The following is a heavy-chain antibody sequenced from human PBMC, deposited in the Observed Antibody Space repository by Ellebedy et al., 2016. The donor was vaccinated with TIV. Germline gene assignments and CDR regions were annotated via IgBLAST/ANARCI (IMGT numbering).Heavy chain of an antibody. Sequence: ASVKVSCKASGYTFTSYYMHWVRQAPGQGLEWMGIINPSGGSTSYAQKFQGRVTMTRDTSTSTVYMELSSLRSEDTAVYYCARDPYYYDSSGHPYYFDYWGQGTLVTVSS. CDR3: ARDPYYYDSSGHPYYFDY. J-gene: IGHJ4*02. D-gene: IGHD3-22*01. CDR1: GYTFTSYY. V-gene: IGHV1-46*01. CDR2: INPSGGST.